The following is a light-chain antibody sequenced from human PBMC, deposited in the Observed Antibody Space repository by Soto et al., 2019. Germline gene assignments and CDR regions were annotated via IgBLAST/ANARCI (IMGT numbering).Light chain of an antibody. CDR1: QSVSSY. Sequence: EIGLTQSPATLSLSPWEIATRSCRASQSVSSYLAWYQQKPGQAPRLLIYDASNRATGIPARFSGSGSGTDFTLTISSLEPEDFAVYYCQQRSNWPPITFGQGTRLEIK. J-gene: IGKJ5*01. CDR3: QQRSNWPPIT. CDR2: DAS. V-gene: IGKV3-11*01.